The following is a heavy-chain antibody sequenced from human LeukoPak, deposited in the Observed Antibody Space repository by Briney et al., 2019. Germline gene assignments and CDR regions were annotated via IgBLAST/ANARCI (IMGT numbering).Heavy chain of an antibody. V-gene: IGHV3-48*01. CDR3: ARDQSEYYDFWSGYYIPTGFDY. CDR2: HSSSSSTI. J-gene: IGHJ4*02. D-gene: IGHD3-3*01. Sequence: GGSLTLSCAASGFTFSSYSMNWVPQAPGKGREGVSYHSSSSSTIYYADTVKGRFTSSRDSAKNSLYLQMNSLRAEDTAVYYCARDQSEYYDFWSGYYIPTGFDYWGQGTLVTVSS. CDR1: GFTFSSYS.